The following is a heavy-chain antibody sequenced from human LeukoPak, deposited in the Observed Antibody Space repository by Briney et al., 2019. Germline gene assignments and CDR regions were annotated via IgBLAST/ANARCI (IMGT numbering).Heavy chain of an antibody. D-gene: IGHD2-2*01. CDR3: AKVRCSSTSCYPNWFDP. Sequence: GGSLRLSCAASGFTFSSYAMSWVRQAPGKGLEWVSAISGSGGSTYYADSVKGRFTISRDNSKNTLYLQMNSLGAEDTAVYYRAKVRCSSTSCYPNWFDPWGQGTLVTVSS. V-gene: IGHV3-23*01. CDR2: ISGSGGST. CDR1: GFTFSSYA. J-gene: IGHJ5*02.